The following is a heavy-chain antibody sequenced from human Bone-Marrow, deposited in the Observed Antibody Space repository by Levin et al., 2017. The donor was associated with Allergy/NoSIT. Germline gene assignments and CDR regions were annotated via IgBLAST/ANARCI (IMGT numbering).Heavy chain of an antibody. Sequence: KASETLSLTCTVSGGSISSISYYWVWIRQSPGKGLEWMGSISHSGSTYYNPSLESRVTISADTFNNQFSLRVSSVTAADTAVYYCGRHHRVPAVMRVDLNYYYYVDVWGQGTTVTVSS. D-gene: IGHD2-2*01. CDR3: GRHHRVPAVMRVDLNYYYYVDV. CDR1: GGSISSISYY. CDR2: ISHSGST. J-gene: IGHJ6*03. V-gene: IGHV4-39*01.